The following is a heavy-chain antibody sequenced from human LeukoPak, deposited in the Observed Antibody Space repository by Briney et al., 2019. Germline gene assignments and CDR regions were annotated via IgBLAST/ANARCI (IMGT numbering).Heavy chain of an antibody. V-gene: IGHV3-30*04. D-gene: IGHD3-10*01. CDR3: ARDGFEGLLWFGELSLGGMDV. J-gene: IGHJ6*04. CDR2: ISYDGSNK. CDR1: GFTFSSYA. Sequence: GGSLRLSCAASGFTFSSYAMHWVRQAPGKGLEWVAVISYDGSNKYYADSVKGRFTISRDNSKNTLYLQMNSLRAEDTAVHYCARDGFEGLLWFGELSLGGMDVWGKGTTVTVSS.